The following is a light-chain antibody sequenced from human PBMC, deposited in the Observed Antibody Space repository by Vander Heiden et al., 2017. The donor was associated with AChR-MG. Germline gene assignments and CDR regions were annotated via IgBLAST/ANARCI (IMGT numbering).Light chain of an antibody. CDR2: RNT. J-gene: IGLJ3*02. V-gene: IGLV1-40*01. Sequence: QSVLTQPPSVSGAPGPRVTISCTGSRSNIGAGYEVHWYQQFPGTAPKLLIYRNTNRPSGVPDRFSGSRSGTSASLAITGLQAEDEADYYCQSYDTSGRVVFGEGTKLSVL. CDR1: RSNIGAGYE. CDR3: QSYDTSGRVV.